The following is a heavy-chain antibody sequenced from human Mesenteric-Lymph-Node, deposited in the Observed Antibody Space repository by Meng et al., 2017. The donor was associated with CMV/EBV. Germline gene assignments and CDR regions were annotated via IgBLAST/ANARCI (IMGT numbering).Heavy chain of an antibody. CDR2: ISAYNGDT. CDR3: ARTCSSTSCYYGMDV. CDR1: GYTFNNYG. Sequence: SGYTFNNYGINWVRQAPGQGLEWMGWISAYNGDTNFAQKFQGRVTLTTDTSTSTAYMELTSLRSDDTAVYYCARTCSSTSCYYGMDVWGQGTTVTVS. J-gene: IGHJ6*02. V-gene: IGHV1-18*04. D-gene: IGHD2-2*01.